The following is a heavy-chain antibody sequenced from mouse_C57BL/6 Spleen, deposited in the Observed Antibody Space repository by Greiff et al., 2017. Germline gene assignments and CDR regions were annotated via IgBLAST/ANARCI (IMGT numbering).Heavy chain of an antibody. Sequence: QVQLKESGAELMKPGASVKLSCKATGYTFTGYWIEWIGEILPGSGSTNYNEKFKGKATFTADTSSNTAYMQLSSLTTEDSAIYYCARYSKPRYFDVWGTGTTVTVSS. CDR2: ILPGSGST. CDR1: GYTFTGYW. CDR3: ARYSKPRYFDV. D-gene: IGHD2-5*01. J-gene: IGHJ1*03. V-gene: IGHV1-9*01.